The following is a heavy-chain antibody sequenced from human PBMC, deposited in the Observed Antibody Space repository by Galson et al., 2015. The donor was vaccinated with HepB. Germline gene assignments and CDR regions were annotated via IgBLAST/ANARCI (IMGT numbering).Heavy chain of an antibody. CDR2: INSDGSST. CDR3: ERARWGVWGGIDY. CDR1: GFTFSSYW. J-gene: IGHJ4*02. Sequence: SLRLSCAASGFTFSSYWMHWVRQAPGKGLVWVSRINSDGSSTSYADSVKGRFTISRDNAKNTLYLQMNSLRAEDTAVYYYERARWGVWGGIDYWGQGTLVTVSS. V-gene: IGHV3-74*01. D-gene: IGHD3-16*01.